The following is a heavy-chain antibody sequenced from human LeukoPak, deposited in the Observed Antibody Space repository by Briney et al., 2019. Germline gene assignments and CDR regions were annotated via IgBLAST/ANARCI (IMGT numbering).Heavy chain of an antibody. CDR2: IYYSGST. CDR1: GGSISSYY. D-gene: IGHD2-15*01. V-gene: IGHV4-59*08. Sequence: PSETLSLTCTVSGGSISSYYWSWIRQPPGKGLEWIGDIYYSGSTNYNPSLKSRVTISVDTSKNQFSLKLSSVTAADTAVYYCARLPGGGNFDYWGQGTLVTVSS. J-gene: IGHJ4*02. CDR3: ARLPGGGNFDY.